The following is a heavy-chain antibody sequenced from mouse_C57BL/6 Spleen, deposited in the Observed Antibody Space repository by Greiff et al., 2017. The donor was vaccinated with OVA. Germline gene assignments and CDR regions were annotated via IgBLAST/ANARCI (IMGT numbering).Heavy chain of an antibody. CDR3: AREESNGGSWFAY. J-gene: IGHJ3*01. CDR1: GYTFTSYW. V-gene: IGHV1-52*01. CDR2: IDPSDSET. Sequence: QVQLQQPGAELVRPGSSVKLSCKASGYTFTSYWMHWVKQRPIQGLEWIGNIDPSDSETPYNQKFKDKATLTVDKSSSTAYMQLSSLTSEDSAVYYCAREESNGGSWFAYWGQGTLVTVSA. D-gene: IGHD2-5*01.